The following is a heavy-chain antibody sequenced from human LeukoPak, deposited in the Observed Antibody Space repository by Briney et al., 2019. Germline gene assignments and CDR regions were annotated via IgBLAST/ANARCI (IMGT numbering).Heavy chain of an antibody. Sequence: GVLRLSCAASGFTFSTYSMNWVRQAPGKGLEWVSSMSSGSSFIYYADSVKGRFTISRDNAKNSLYLQMNSLRAEDTAVYYCARGSSGYHNTGGQGTLVTVSS. CDR1: GFTFSTYS. J-gene: IGHJ4*02. V-gene: IGHV3-21*01. CDR3: ARGSSGYHNT. CDR2: MSSGSSFI. D-gene: IGHD5-12*01.